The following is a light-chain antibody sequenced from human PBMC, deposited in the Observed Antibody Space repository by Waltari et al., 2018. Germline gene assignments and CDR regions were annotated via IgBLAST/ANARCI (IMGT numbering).Light chain of an antibody. CDR3: QSYDSSLSVVV. CDR1: SPNIGAGYA. V-gene: IGLV1-40*01. CDR2: GNS. Sequence: QSVLTQPPSVSGAPGQRVTIPCTGSSPNIGAGYAVHWYQQLPGTAPKLLIYGNSNRPSGVPDRFSGSKSGTSASLAITGLQAEDEADYYCQSYDSSLSVVVFGGGTKLTVL. J-gene: IGLJ2*01.